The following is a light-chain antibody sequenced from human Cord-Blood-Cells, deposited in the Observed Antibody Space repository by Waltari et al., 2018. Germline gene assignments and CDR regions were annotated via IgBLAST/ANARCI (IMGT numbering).Light chain of an antibody. CDR1: QSVSSY. CDR2: DAS. J-gene: IGKJ1*01. Sequence: EIVLTQSPATLSLSPGERATLSCRASQSVSSYLAWYQQTPGQAHRLRIYDASSRASGIPARFSGSGSGTYFTLTISSLEHEDFAVYDCQERSIWPTFGQGTKVEIK. V-gene: IGKV3-11*01. CDR3: QERSIWPT.